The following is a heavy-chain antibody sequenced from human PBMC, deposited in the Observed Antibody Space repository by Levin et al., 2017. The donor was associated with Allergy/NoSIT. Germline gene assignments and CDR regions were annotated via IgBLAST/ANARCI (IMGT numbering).Heavy chain of an antibody. CDR1: GGPISSKNSC. CDR2: LYYSGDM. Sequence: SETLSLTCTVSGGPISSKNSCWGWIRQPPGKGLEWIGSLYYSGDMYYNPSLRSRASVSLDTSKKHLSLTLTSVTAADTAVYYCARHLPVSYGSGVYPLNNWFDSWGQGTRVTVSS. V-gene: IGHV4-39*01. J-gene: IGHJ5*01. D-gene: IGHD3-10*01. CDR3: ARHLPVSYGSGVYPLNNWFDS.